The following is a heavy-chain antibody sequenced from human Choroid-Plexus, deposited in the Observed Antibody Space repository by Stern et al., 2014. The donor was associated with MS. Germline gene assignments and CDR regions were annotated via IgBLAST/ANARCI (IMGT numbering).Heavy chain of an antibody. V-gene: IGHV3-30*18. CDR2: VSYDGSNK. J-gene: IGHJ5*02. D-gene: IGHD2/OR15-2a*01. Sequence: VQLVESGGGVVQPGRPLRLSCVASGFTFGSCAMHWVRQAPGKGPAGVAGVSYDGSNKYYADSVKGRFTISRDNSQNTLYMQMSSLRPEDTAVYYCAKDRQYLTYFFDHWGQGSLVTVSS. CDR3: AKDRQYLTYFFDH. CDR1: GFTFGSCA.